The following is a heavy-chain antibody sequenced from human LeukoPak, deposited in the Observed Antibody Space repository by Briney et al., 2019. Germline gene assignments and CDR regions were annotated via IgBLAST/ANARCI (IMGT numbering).Heavy chain of an antibody. V-gene: IGHV5-51*01. Sequence: GQSLNISCTGSGHSFTSYXXXXXXQMPGKGLEXXXXXXXXXSDTRYSPSFQGQVTXSADRSISTAYLQWSSLKASDTAMYYCARAPWSIAAAGTWGYYFDYWGQGTLVTVSS. CDR1: GHSFTSYX. J-gene: IGHJ4*02. CDR3: ARAPWSIAAAGTWGYYFDY. D-gene: IGHD6-13*01. CDR2: XXXXXSDT.